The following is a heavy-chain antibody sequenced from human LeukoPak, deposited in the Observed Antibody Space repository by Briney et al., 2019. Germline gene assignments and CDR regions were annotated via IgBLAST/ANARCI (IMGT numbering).Heavy chain of an antibody. Sequence: PGGSLRLSCAAAGFTVSSNYMSWVRQAPGKGLEWVSVIYSGGSTYYADSVKGRFTISRDNSKNTLYLQMNSLRAEDTAVYYCARVGTVTTFDYWGQGTLVTVSS. CDR2: IYSGGST. CDR3: ARVGTVTTFDY. CDR1: GFTVSSNY. V-gene: IGHV3-66*01. D-gene: IGHD4-17*01. J-gene: IGHJ4*02.